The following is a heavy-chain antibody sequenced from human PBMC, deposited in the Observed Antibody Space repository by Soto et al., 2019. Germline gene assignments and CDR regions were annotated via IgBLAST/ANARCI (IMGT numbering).Heavy chain of an antibody. CDR2: IYYSGST. V-gene: IGHV4-39*01. J-gene: IGHJ4*02. CDR1: GGSISSSSYY. CDR3: ARQKQWLVRRDYYFDY. Sequence: QLQLQESGPGLVKPSETLSLTCTVSGGSISSSSYYWGWIRQPPGKGLEWIGSIYYSGSTYYNPSLKSRVTISVDTSKNQFSLKLSSVTAADTAVYYCARQKQWLVRRDYYFDYWGQGTLVTVSS. D-gene: IGHD6-19*01.